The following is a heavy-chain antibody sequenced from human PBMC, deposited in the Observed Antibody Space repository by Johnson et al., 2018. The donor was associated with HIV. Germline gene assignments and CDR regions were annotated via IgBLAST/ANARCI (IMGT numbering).Heavy chain of an antibody. CDR2: IRQDGSEK. CDR3: ASQAPGVTIFGVGGAFDI. D-gene: IGHD3-3*01. Sequence: VQLVESGGGLVQPGRSLRLSCAASGFTFSSYWMSWVRQAPGKGLEWVANIRQDGSEKYYVDSVKGRFTISRANAENTLYLQMNSLRAEDTAVYYCASQAPGVTIFGVGGAFDIWGQGTMVTVSS. J-gene: IGHJ3*02. CDR1: GFTFSSYW. V-gene: IGHV3-7*03.